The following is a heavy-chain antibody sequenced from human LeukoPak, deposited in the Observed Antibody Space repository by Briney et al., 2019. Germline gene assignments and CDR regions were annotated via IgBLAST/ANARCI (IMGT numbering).Heavy chain of an antibody. V-gene: IGHV4-59*03. D-gene: IGHD2-21*02. Sequence: SETLSLTCTVSGASISSYFWSWIRQPPGKGLEWIGYIYYSGTNCNPSLQSRVTISRDTSKNQFSLKLSSVTAADTAVYYCAGKRRDSEWDYWGQGTLVTVSS. CDR3: AGKRRDSEWDY. J-gene: IGHJ4*02. CDR1: GASISSYF. CDR2: IYYSGT.